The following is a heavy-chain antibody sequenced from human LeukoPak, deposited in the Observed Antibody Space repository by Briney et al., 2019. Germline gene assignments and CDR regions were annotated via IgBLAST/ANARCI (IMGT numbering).Heavy chain of an antibody. CDR1: GYTFTSYY. CDR2: INPNSGGT. D-gene: IGHD1-14*01. V-gene: IGHV1-2*02. CDR3: ARGSESTTFDY. J-gene: IGHJ4*02. Sequence: ASVTVSCKASGYTFTSYYMHWVRQAPGQGLEWMGWINPNSGGTNFSQKCQGRVTMTRDTSISTAYMELSRLRSDDTAVYYCARGSESTTFDYWGQGTLVTVSS.